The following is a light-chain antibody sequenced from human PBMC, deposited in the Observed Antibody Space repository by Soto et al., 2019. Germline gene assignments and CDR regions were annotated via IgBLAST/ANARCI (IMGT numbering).Light chain of an antibody. J-gene: IGKJ4*01. Sequence: EIVLTQSPVTLSLSPGERATLSCRASQSINNYLAWYQQKPGQPPRLLIYDASNRATAIPGRFSGSGSGTDLTLTISSLEPEDSAVYYCQYRGIWPPGATFGGGTKVEIK. CDR3: QYRGIWPPGAT. V-gene: IGKV3-11*01. CDR2: DAS. CDR1: QSINNY.